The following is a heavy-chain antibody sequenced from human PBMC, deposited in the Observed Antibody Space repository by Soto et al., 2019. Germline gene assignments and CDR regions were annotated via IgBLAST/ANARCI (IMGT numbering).Heavy chain of an antibody. V-gene: IGHV4-59*08. CDR1: GGSMSSYY. Sequence: QVQLQESGPGLVKPSETLSLTCTVSGGSMSSYYWSWIRQPPGKGLEWIGYIYYSGSTNYNPSLKSRVTLSVDTSKKQFSLKLSSVTAADTAVYYCASWGVYCTSTSCFERWFDPWGQGILVTVSS. J-gene: IGHJ5*02. CDR2: IYYSGST. CDR3: ASWGVYCTSTSCFERWFDP. D-gene: IGHD2-2*01.